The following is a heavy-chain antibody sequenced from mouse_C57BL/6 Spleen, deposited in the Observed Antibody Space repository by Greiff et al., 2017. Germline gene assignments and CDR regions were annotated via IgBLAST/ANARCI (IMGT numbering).Heavy chain of an antibody. CDR1: GFTFSSYA. CDR3: TREGGPYYFDD. V-gene: IGHV5-4*01. J-gene: IGHJ2*01. Sequence: EVKLMESGGGLVKPGGSLKLSCAAPGFTFSSYAMSWVRQTPEKRLEWVATISDGGSYTYYPDNVKGRFTISRDNAKNNLYLQMSHLKSEDTAVYYCTREGGPYYFDDWGQGTTLTVSS. CDR2: ISDGGSYT.